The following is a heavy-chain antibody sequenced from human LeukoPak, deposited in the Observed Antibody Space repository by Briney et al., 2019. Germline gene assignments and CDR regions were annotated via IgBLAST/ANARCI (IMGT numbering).Heavy chain of an antibody. CDR1: GFTFSSYA. J-gene: IGHJ4*02. CDR3: AKTSRGYSGYDSMDY. V-gene: IGHV3-23*01. CDR2: ISGSGGGT. Sequence: GGSLRLSCAASGFTFSSYAMSWVRQAPGKGLEWVSAISGSGGGTYYADSVKGRFTISRDNSKNTLYLQMNSLRAEDTVVYYCAKTSRGYSGYDSMDYWGQGTLVSVSS. D-gene: IGHD5-12*01.